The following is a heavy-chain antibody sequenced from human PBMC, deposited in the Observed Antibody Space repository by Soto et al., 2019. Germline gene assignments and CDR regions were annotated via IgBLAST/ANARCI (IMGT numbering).Heavy chain of an antibody. CDR3: TRHVSDF. CDR1: GFTFSDSA. J-gene: IGHJ4*02. D-gene: IGHD3-3*01. Sequence: EVQLVESGGGLVQPGGSLKLSYAASGFTFSDSAMHWVRQASGKGLEWVGRIRSKVNNYATAYAASVKGRFTISRDDSQNTAYLQMNSLKTEDTAVYYCTRHVSDFWGQGTLVTVSS. V-gene: IGHV3-73*01. CDR2: IRSKVNNYAT.